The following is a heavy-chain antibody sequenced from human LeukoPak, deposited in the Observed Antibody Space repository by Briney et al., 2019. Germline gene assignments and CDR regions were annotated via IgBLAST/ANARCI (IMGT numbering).Heavy chain of an antibody. CDR2: ISAYNGNT. V-gene: IGHV1-18*01. J-gene: IGHJ4*02. Sequence: ASVKVSCKASGYTFTSYGICWVRQAPGQGLEWMGWISAYNGNTNYAQKLQGRVTMTTDTSTSTAYMELRSLRSDDTAVYYCARDLIVVVNFDPPYFDYWGQGTLVTVSS. D-gene: IGHD3-22*01. CDR1: GYTFTSYG. CDR3: ARDLIVVVNFDPPYFDY.